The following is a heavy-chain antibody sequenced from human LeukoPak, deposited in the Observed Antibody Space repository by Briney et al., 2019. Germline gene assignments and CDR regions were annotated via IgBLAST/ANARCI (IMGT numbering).Heavy chain of an antibody. D-gene: IGHD3-16*01. V-gene: IGHV3-9*03. J-gene: IGHJ4*02. Sequence: GGSLRLSCAASGFTFDDYAMHWVRQAPGQGLELVSGITWNSGSIGYADSVKGRFTISRDNAKNSLYLQMDSLRAEDMSLYYCAKDIGGGRFYYFDSWGQGTLVTVSS. CDR3: AKDIGGGRFYYFDS. CDR1: GFTFDDYA. CDR2: ITWNSGSI.